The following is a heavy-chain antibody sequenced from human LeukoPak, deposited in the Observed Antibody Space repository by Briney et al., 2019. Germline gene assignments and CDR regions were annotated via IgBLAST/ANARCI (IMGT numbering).Heavy chain of an antibody. J-gene: IGHJ4*02. CDR1: GFTFSDYY. Sequence: GGSLRLSCAASGFTFSDYYMSWIRQAPGKGLQWLSYSSTSGSITYYADSVKGRFTISRDNAKNSLYLQMSSLRAEDTALYYCARDLEAYCSGGSCQAFDYWGQGTLVTVSS. CDR3: ARDLEAYCSGGSCQAFDY. V-gene: IGHV3-11*04. CDR2: SSTSGSIT. D-gene: IGHD2-15*01.